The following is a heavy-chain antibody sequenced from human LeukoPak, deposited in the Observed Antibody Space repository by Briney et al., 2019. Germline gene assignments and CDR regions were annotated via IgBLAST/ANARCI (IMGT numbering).Heavy chain of an antibody. Sequence: SETLSLTCTVSGGSISSGSYYWSWIRQPAGKGLEWIGRIYTSGSTNYNPSLKSRVTVSVDTSKNQFSLKLSSVTAADTAVYYCARDRGSGYYDNAFDIWGQGTMVTVSS. V-gene: IGHV4-61*02. CDR3: ARDRGSGYYDNAFDI. CDR1: GGSISSGSYY. D-gene: IGHD3-3*01. J-gene: IGHJ3*02. CDR2: IYTSGST.